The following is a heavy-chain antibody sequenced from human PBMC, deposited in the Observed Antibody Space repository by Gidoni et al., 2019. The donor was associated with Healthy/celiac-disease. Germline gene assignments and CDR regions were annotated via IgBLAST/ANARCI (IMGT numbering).Heavy chain of an antibody. Sequence: EVQLVESGGGLVKPGGSLRLSCAASGFTFSNAWMNWVRQAPGKGLEWVGRIKSKTDGGTTDYAAPVKGRFTISRDDSKNTLYLQMNSLKTEDTAVYYCTTNYGSGSYYKDYWGQGTLVTVSS. J-gene: IGHJ4*02. D-gene: IGHD3-10*01. CDR2: IKSKTDGGTT. V-gene: IGHV3-15*07. CDR1: GFTFSNAW. CDR3: TTNYGSGSYYKDY.